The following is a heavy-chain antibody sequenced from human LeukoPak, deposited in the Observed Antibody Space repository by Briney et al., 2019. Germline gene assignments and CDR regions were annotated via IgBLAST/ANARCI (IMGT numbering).Heavy chain of an antibody. CDR1: GFTFSSYG. J-gene: IGHJ4*02. CDR3: AKDRNSMTTVTPFDY. D-gene: IGHD4-17*01. CDR2: ISYDGSSK. V-gene: IGHV3-30*18. Sequence: GGSLRLSCAASGFTFSSYGVHWVRQAPGKGLEWVAVISYDGSSKYYADSVKGRFTISRGNSKNTLYLQMNSLRGEDTAVYYCAKDRNSMTTVTPFDYWGQGTLVTVSS.